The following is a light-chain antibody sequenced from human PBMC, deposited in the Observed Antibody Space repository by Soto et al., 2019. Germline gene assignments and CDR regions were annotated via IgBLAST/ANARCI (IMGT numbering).Light chain of an antibody. J-gene: IGLJ1*01. V-gene: IGLV1-40*01. CDR3: QSYGISLRGNV. Sequence: QSVLTQPPSVSGAPGQRVILSCTGNSSNIGAGFDVHWYQQVPGSAPTLLIYGNTHRPTGVPDRFSGSKGGTSASLTITGLQADDEADYYCQSYGISLRGNVFGPGTKVTVL. CDR2: GNT. CDR1: SSNIGAGFD.